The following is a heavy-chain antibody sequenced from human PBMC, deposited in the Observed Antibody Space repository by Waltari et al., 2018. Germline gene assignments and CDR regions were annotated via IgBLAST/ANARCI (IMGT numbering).Heavy chain of an antibody. D-gene: IGHD3-10*01. CDR2: TTPFNGNT. CDR1: GYTFTYRY. V-gene: IGHV1-45*02. Sequence: QMQLVQSGAEVKKTGSSVKVSCKASGYTFTYRYLHWVRQAPGQALEWMGWTTPFNGNTNYAQKFQERVNVTRDRSMSTGYMELSSLRSEDTAMYYCASTNPNTSTMVQGDYYYGMDVWGQGTTVTVSS. J-gene: IGHJ6*02. CDR3: ASTNPNTSTMVQGDYYYGMDV.